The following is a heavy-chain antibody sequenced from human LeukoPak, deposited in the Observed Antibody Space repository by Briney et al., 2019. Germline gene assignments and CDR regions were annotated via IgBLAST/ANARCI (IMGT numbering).Heavy chain of an antibody. CDR3: ARDRAYSSSSGWFDP. CDR1: GYTFTSYG. D-gene: IGHD6-6*01. CDR2: ISAYNGNT. Sequence: ASVKVSCKASGYTFTSYGISWVRQAPGQGLEWMGWISAYNGNTNYAQKLQGRVTMTTDTSTSTAYMEPRSLRSDDTAVYYCARDRAYSSSSGWFDPWGQGTLVTVSS. V-gene: IGHV1-18*01. J-gene: IGHJ5*02.